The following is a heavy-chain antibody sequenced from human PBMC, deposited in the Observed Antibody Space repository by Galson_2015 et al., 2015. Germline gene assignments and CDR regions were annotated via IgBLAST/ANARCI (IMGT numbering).Heavy chain of an antibody. V-gene: IGHV1-18*01. CDR3: ARVGLGYCTNGVCYEFDY. Sequence: SVKVSCKASGYTFTSYGISWVRQAPGQGLEWMGWISAYNGNTNYAQKLQGRVAMTTDTSTSTAYMELRSLRAEDTAVYYCARVGLGYCTNGVCYEFDYWGQGTLVTVSS. J-gene: IGHJ4*02. CDR1: GYTFTSYG. CDR2: ISAYNGNT. D-gene: IGHD2-8*01.